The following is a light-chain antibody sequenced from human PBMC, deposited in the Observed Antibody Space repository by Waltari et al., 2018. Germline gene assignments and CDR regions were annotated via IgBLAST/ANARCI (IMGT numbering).Light chain of an antibody. CDR1: QTISSY. Sequence: DIQMTQSPSSLSASVGDSVPITCRASQTISSYLNWYQQKPGKAPNLLIYATSSLQSGVPSRFSGSGSGTDFTLTISSLQPEDFATFFCQQSYSAPFTFGPGTKVDIK. V-gene: IGKV1-39*01. CDR3: QQSYSAPFT. CDR2: ATS. J-gene: IGKJ3*01.